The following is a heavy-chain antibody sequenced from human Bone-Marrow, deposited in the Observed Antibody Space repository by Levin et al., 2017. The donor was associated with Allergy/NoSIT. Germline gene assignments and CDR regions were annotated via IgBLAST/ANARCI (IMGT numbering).Heavy chain of an antibody. V-gene: IGHV1-2*06. Sequence: ASVKVSCKASGYSFTGYWLHWVRQAPGQGLEWMGRINPNSGGTNYAQKFQGRVTMTRDTSISTAYMELSRLRSDDTAMYYCARDRDDDILTGYYSNAFDIWGQGTLVTVSS. CDR1: GYSFTGYW. CDR2: INPNSGGT. CDR3: ARDRDDDILTGYYSNAFDI. J-gene: IGHJ3*02. D-gene: IGHD3-9*01.